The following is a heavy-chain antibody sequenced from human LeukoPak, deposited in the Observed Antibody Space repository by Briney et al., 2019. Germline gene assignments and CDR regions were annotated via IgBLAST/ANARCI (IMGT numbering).Heavy chain of an antibody. CDR2: ITSDGDNT. V-gene: IGHV3-23*01. CDR1: GFTFSAFA. D-gene: IGHD6-19*01. J-gene: IGHJ4*02. Sequence: GGSLRLSCAASGFTFSAFAMTWVRQAPGKGLEWVSTITSDGDNTYSADSAKGRITFSRDNSKNTLSLQLRSLRAEDTAVYYCAKDLSYTSGSSDYWGQGTLVTVSS. CDR3: AKDLSYTSGSSDY.